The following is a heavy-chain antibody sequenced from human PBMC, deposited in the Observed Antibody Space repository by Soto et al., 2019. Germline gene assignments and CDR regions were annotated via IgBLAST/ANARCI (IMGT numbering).Heavy chain of an antibody. CDR2: IHSSGST. D-gene: IGHD6-13*01. CDR1: GASMKSYH. Sequence: QVQLQASGPGLVKPSETLSLTCTVSGASMKSYHWSWIRQPAGKGLEWIGQIHSSGSTNYNPALKSRVTMSVDTSKTQFSLRLMSLTAADTAVYYCARDQGVAAAGITWFDPWGQGALVTVSS. V-gene: IGHV4-4*07. CDR3: ARDQGVAAAGITWFDP. J-gene: IGHJ5*02.